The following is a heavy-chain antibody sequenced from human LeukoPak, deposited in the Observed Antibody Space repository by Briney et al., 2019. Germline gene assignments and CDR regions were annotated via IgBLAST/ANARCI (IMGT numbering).Heavy chain of an antibody. CDR3: ARDGSYGDYFDY. Sequence: SEALSLTCTVSGGSISSYYWSWIRQPPGKGLEWIGYIYYSGSTNYNPSLKSRVTISVDTSKNQFSLKLSSVTAADTAVYYCARDGSYGDYFDYWGQGTLVTVSS. J-gene: IGHJ4*02. CDR1: GGSISSYY. CDR2: IYYSGST. V-gene: IGHV4-59*01. D-gene: IGHD1-26*01.